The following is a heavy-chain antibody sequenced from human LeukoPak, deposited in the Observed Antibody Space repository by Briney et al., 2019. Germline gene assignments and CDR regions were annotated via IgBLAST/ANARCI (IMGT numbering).Heavy chain of an antibody. Sequence: GGSLRLSCAASGVTFSSYSMNWVRQAPGKGLEWVSSISSSSSYIYYADSVKGRFTISRDNAKNSLYLQMNSLRAEDTAVYYCAIYYDFWSGYYTGGPYYFDYWGQGTLVTVSS. CDR2: ISSSSSYI. CDR1: GVTFSSYS. D-gene: IGHD3-3*01. V-gene: IGHV3-21*01. J-gene: IGHJ4*02. CDR3: AIYYDFWSGYYTGGPYYFDY.